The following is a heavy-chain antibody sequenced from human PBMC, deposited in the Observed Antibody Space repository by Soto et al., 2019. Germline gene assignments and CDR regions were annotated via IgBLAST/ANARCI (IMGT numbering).Heavy chain of an antibody. Sequence: ASVKVSCKASGYTFTSYAMHWVRQAPGQRLEWMGWINAGNGNTKYSQKFQGRVTITRDTSASTAYMELSSLRSEDTAVYYCARGGSLYWYFDLWGRGTLVTVSS. D-gene: IGHD1-26*01. CDR2: INAGNGNT. CDR1: GYTFTSYA. J-gene: IGHJ2*01. CDR3: ARGGSLYWYFDL. V-gene: IGHV1-3*01.